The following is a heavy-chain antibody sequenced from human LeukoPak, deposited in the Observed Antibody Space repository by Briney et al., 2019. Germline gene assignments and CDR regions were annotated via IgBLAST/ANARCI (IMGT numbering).Heavy chain of an antibody. Sequence: GGSLRLSCAASGFTVSSNYMSWVRQAPGKGLEWVSVIYSGGSTYYADSVKGRFTISRDNSKNTLYLQMNSLRAEDTAVYYCARGHILTGYDAFDIWGQGTMVTVSS. J-gene: IGHJ3*02. CDR2: IYSGGST. CDR1: GFTVSSNY. V-gene: IGHV3-66*01. D-gene: IGHD3-9*01. CDR3: ARGHILTGYDAFDI.